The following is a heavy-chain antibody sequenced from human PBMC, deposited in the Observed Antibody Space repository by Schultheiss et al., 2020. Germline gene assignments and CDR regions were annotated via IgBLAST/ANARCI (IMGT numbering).Heavy chain of an antibody. CDR1: GFTFSNYG. CDR2: IWYDGSNK. J-gene: IGHJ4*02. D-gene: IGHD5-12*01. Sequence: GGSLRLSCAASGFTFSNYGMHWVRQAPGKGLEWVAVIWYDGSNKYYADSVKGRFTISRDNSKNTLYLQMNSLRAEDTAVYYCARGYSGYDHYKPFDYWGQGTLVTVSS. CDR3: ARGYSGYDHYKPFDY. V-gene: IGHV3-33*01.